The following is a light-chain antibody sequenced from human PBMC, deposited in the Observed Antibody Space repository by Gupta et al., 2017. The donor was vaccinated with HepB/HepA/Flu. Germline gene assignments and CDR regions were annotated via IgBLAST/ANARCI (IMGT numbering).Light chain of an antibody. CDR3: QQEIYLPFT. J-gene: IGKJ5*01. V-gene: IGKV1-33*01. CDR1: HDISKY. Sequence: DIQMTQSPSSLSASVGDRVTITCQASHDISKYLDWYQQRPGKAPKLLIYDASKRERGVPSRFSGSGCGTDFTFTISDLQPEDIAIYYCQQEIYLPFTFGQGTRLEIK. CDR2: DAS.